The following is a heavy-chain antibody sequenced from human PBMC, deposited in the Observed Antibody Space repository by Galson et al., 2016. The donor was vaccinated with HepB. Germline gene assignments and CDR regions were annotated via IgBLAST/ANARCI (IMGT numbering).Heavy chain of an antibody. CDR2: IYPGDSDT. V-gene: IGHV5-51*01. CDR3: ARRGAYNLGFEHAFDI. J-gene: IGHJ3*02. CDR1: GYRFTSYW. Sequence: QSGAEVKEPGESLKISCKGSGYRFTSYWIGWVRQMPGKGLEWMGIIYPGDSDTRYSPSFQGQVTISADKSITTAYLQWTSLKASDTAMYYCARRGAYNLGFEHAFDIWGLGTMVTVSS. D-gene: IGHD1-1*01.